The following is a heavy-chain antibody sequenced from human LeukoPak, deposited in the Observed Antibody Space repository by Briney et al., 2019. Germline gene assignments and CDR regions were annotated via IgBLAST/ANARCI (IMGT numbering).Heavy chain of an antibody. CDR2: ISYDGSNK. Sequence: GGSLRLSCAASGFTFSSYAMHWVRQAPGKGLEWVAVISYDGSNKYYADSVKGRFTISRDNSKNTLYLQMNSLRAEDTAVYYCASAPRMKHAFDIWGQGTMVTVSS. J-gene: IGHJ3*02. D-gene: IGHD2-8*01. CDR3: ASAPRMKHAFDI. CDR1: GFTFSSYA. V-gene: IGHV3-30-3*01.